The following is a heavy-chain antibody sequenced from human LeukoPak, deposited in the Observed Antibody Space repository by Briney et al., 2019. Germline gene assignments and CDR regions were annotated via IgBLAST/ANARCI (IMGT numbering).Heavy chain of an antibody. Sequence: GGSLRLSCAASGFTFSGSAMHWVRQASGKGLEWVGRIKSKANSYATAYAASVRGRFTISRDDSKNTAYLQMNSLKSEDTAVYYCAIAFAGVGAFDIWGHGTMVTVSS. V-gene: IGHV3-73*01. CDR3: AIAFAGVGAFDI. J-gene: IGHJ3*02. CDR1: GFTFSGSA. CDR2: IKSKANSYAT. D-gene: IGHD3-3*01.